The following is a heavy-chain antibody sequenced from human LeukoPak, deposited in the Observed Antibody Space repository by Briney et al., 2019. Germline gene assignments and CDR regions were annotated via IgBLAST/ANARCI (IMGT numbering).Heavy chain of an antibody. CDR2: MNPNSGNT. J-gene: IGHJ3*02. D-gene: IGHD3-9*01. V-gene: IGHV1-8*02. Sequence: ASVKVSCKASGYTFISYDINWVRQATGQGLEWMGWMNPNSGNTGYAQKLQGRVTMTTDTSTSTAYMELRSLRSDDTAVYYCASVVLRYFADAFDIWGQGTMVTVSS. CDR3: ASVVLRYFADAFDI. CDR1: GYTFISYD.